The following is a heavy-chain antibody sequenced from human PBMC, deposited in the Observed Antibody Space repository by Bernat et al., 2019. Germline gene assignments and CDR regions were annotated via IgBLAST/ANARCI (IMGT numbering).Heavy chain of an antibody. J-gene: IGHJ4*02. D-gene: IGHD3-3*01. CDR3: ARDRITIFGVVKPLDY. V-gene: IGHV3-33*01. Sequence: QVQLVESGGGVVQPGRSLRLSRAASGFTFSSYGMHWVRQAPGKGLEWVAVIWYDGSHKYYADSVKGRFTISRDNSKNTLYLQMNSLRAEDTAVYYCARDRITIFGVVKPLDYWGQGTLVTVSS. CDR2: IWYDGSHK. CDR1: GFTFSSYG.